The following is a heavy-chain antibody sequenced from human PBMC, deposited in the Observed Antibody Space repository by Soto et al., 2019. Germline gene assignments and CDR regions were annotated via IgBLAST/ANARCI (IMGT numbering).Heavy chain of an antibody. CDR2: IDPSGGGT. J-gene: IGHJ4*02. CDR1: GYTFTTYY. V-gene: IGHV1-46*01. Sequence: VASVKVSCKASGYTFTTYYMHWVRQAPGQGLEWMGIIDPSGGGTSYAQKFQGRLTMTRDTSTNTVYLLMNNLRVDDTAVYHCASARCSTACYLIDYWGLGTLVTVSS. D-gene: IGHD2-2*01. CDR3: ASARCSTACYLIDY.